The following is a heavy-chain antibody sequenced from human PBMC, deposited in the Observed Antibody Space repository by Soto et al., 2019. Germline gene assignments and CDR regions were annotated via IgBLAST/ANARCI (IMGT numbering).Heavy chain of an antibody. CDR1: GFTFRAYG. V-gene: IGHV3-33*01. Sequence: QVQLVEAGGGVVQPGKSLRLSCAASGFTFRAYGMHWVRQAPGKGLEWVAVRWFDGSEEYYADSVKGRFTVSRDNSNNTAYLIVNNQRAEDTAVYYCARPHAQSSGSCLDFWGHGPLVTVSS. CDR3: ARPHAQSSGSCLDF. D-gene: IGHD3-22*01. J-gene: IGHJ4*01. CDR2: RWFDGSEE.